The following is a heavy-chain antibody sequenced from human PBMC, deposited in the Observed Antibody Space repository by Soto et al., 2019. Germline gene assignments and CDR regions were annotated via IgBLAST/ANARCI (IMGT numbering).Heavy chain of an antibody. CDR1: GFTFSSYG. CDR3: AKDLSSYYDFWSGPYYYGMDV. CDR2: ISYDGSNK. J-gene: IGHJ6*02. D-gene: IGHD3-3*01. V-gene: IGHV3-30*18. Sequence: GGSLRLSCAASGFTFSSYGMHWVRQAPGKGLEWVAVISYDGSNKYYADSVKGRFTISRDNSKNTLYLQMNSLRAEDTAVYYCAKDLSSYYDFWSGPYYYGMDVWGQGTTVTVSS.